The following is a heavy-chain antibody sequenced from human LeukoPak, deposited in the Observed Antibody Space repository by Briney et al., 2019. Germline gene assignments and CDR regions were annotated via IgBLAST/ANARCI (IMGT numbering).Heavy chain of an antibody. D-gene: IGHD3-16*02. CDR3: ARNNYDYVWGSYRYDY. Sequence: PSQTLSLTCTVSGGSISSGSYYWSWIRQPAGKGLEWIGRIYTSGSTNYNPSLKSRVTISVDTSKNQFSLKLSSVTAADTAVYYCARNNYDYVWGSYRYDYWGQGTLVTVSS. J-gene: IGHJ4*02. V-gene: IGHV4-61*02. CDR1: GGSISSGSYY. CDR2: IYTSGST.